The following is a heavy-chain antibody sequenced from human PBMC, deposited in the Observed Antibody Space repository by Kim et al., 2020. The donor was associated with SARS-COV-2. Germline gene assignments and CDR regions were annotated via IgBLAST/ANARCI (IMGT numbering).Heavy chain of an antibody. V-gene: IGHV3-13*01. CDR3: ARESWGYYDSSGLRGPFDY. J-gene: IGHJ4*02. D-gene: IGHD3-22*01. Sequence: GRFTISRENAKNSLYLQMNSLRAGDTAVYYCARESWGYYDSSGLRGPFDYWGQGTLVTVSS.